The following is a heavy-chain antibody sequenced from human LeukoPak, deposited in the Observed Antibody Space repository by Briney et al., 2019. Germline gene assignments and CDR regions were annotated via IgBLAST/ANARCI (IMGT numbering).Heavy chain of an antibody. D-gene: IGHD2-15*01. J-gene: IGHJ5*02. Sequence: SETLSLTCAVYGGSFSGYYWGWIRQPPGKGLEWIGSIYYGGRTYYNPSLKSRVTISVDTSMNQFSLKLSFVTTADTAVYYCARALGYCSGGSCTRGYNWFDPWGQGTLVTVPS. CDR2: IYYGGRT. CDR3: ARALGYCSGGSCTRGYNWFDP. CDR1: GGSFSGYY. V-gene: IGHV4-39*01.